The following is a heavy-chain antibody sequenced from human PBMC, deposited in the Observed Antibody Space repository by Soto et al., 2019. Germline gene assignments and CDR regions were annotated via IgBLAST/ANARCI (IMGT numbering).Heavy chain of an antibody. CDR1: GVAINRYY. D-gene: IGHD3-3*01. J-gene: IGHJ5*02. CDR2: IYSSGST. Sequence: PSATLSVTGTGSGVAINRYYWAGILQPGGTGVEWIGRIYSSGSTKYTPSLQSRVTMSLDTSKNQFSLRLTSVTAADTAVEYCARGQRFSDWGAPWGQGPLVTVS. V-gene: IGHV4-4*07. CDR3: ARGQRFSDWGAP.